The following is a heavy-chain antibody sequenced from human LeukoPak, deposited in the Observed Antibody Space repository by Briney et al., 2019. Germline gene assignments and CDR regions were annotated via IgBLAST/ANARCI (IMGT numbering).Heavy chain of an antibody. CDR3: ARVEGRGYSYGWYY. J-gene: IGHJ4*02. D-gene: IGHD5-18*01. Sequence: GGSLRLSCAASGFTFSSYSMNWVRQAPGKGLEWVSSISSSSSYIYYADSVKGRFTISRDNAKNSLYLQMNSLRAEDTAVYYCARVEGRGYSYGWYYWGQGTLVTVSS. CDR2: ISSSSSYI. V-gene: IGHV3-21*01. CDR1: GFTFSSYS.